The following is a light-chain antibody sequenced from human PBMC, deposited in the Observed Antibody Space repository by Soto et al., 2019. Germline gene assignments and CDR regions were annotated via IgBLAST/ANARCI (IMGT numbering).Light chain of an antibody. CDR3: SSYTISSTVV. CDR1: SSDVGAYNY. Sequence: QSALTQPASVSGSPGQSVTISCSGSSSDVGAYNYVSWYQRHPGKAPKLMIYDVTNRPSGVSNRFSGSKSGNTASLTISGLQAEDEADYFCSSYTISSTVVFGVGTKLTVL. J-gene: IGLJ3*02. V-gene: IGLV2-14*01. CDR2: DVT.